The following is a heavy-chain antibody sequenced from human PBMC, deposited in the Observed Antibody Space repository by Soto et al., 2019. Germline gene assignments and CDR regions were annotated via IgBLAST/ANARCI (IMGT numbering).Heavy chain of an antibody. CDR1: GGSISSGDYY. CDR2: TYYSGSI. D-gene: IGHD2-15*01. Sequence: PSETLSLTCTVSGGSISSGDYYWSWIRQPSGKGLEWIGYTYYSGSIYYNPSLKSRVTISVDTSKNQFSLKLSSVTAADTAVYYCASSTGSGYCSGGSCPSPPWFDPWGQGTLVTVSS. V-gene: IGHV4-30-4*01. J-gene: IGHJ5*02. CDR3: ASSTGSGYCSGGSCPSPPWFDP.